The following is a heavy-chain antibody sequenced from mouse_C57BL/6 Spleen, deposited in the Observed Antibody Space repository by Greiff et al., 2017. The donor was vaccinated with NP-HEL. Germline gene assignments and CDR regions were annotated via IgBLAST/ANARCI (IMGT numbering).Heavy chain of an antibody. CDR3: ARCGNDFDY. J-gene: IGHJ2*01. CDR1: GYTFTSYT. Sequence: QVQLKESGAELARPGASVKMSCKASGYTFTSYTMHWVKQRPGQGLEWIGYINPSSGYTKYNQKFKDKATLTADKSSSTAYMQLSSLTSEDSAVYYCARCGNDFDYWGQGTTLTVSS. V-gene: IGHV1-4*01. CDR2: INPSSGYT. D-gene: IGHD2-1*01.